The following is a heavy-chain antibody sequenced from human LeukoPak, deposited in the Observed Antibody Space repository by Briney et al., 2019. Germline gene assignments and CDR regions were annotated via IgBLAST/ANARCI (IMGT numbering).Heavy chain of an antibody. CDR3: ARFGQQQLVRGYYYYLDV. D-gene: IGHD6-13*01. Sequence: SETLSLTCTVSGGSISRYYWSWIRQPPAKGLELIGYIYYTGSTDYNPSLKSRVTISVDTSKNQFSLKLTSVTAADTAVYYCARFGQQQLVRGYYYYLDVWGKGTTVTVSS. V-gene: IGHV4-59*01. CDR1: GGSISRYY. J-gene: IGHJ6*03. CDR2: IYYTGST.